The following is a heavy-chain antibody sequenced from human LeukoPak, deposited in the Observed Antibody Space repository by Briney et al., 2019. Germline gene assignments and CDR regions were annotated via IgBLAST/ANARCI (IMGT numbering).Heavy chain of an antibody. CDR2: IYYSGTT. J-gene: IGHJ4*02. CDR3: ARVTMQHYFDY. V-gene: IGHV4-30-4*01. CDR1: GGSISSGDHY. Sequence: PSETLSLTCTVSGGSISSGDHYWSWIRQPPAKGLEWIGYIYYSGTTYYNPSLMSRVTISVDTSKNQFSLKLSSVTAADTAVYYCARVTMQHYFDYWGQGTLVTVSS. D-gene: IGHD2-2*01.